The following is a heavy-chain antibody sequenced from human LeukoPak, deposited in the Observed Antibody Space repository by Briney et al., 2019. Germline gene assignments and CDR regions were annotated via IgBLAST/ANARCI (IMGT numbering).Heavy chain of an antibody. J-gene: IGHJ4*02. V-gene: IGHV3-74*01. CDR2: IYGDGSFT. CDR1: GFTFSNFW. CDR3: ARAVVNDY. Sequence: GGSLRLSCAASGFTFSNFWMHWVRQAPGKGLVWVALIYGDGSFTRYADSVKGRFTISRDNAKNTLYLQMNSLRAEDTAVYYCARAVVNDYWGQGTLVTVSS. D-gene: IGHD3-22*01.